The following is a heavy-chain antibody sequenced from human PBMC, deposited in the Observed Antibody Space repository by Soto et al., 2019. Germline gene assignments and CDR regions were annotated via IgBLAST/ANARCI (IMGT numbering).Heavy chain of an antibody. D-gene: IGHD2-8*01. CDR3: ARGLGYCSNGVCYDAFDV. Sequence: ASVKVSCKASGYSFTGHYIHWVRQAPGQGLEWMGWFNPHSGATNYAASFQGRVTMTRDTSISTAYMELSRLRSDDTAVYYCARGLGYCSNGVCYDAFDVWGQGTMVTVSS. CDR2: FNPHSGAT. V-gene: IGHV1-2*02. J-gene: IGHJ3*01. CDR1: GYSFTGHY.